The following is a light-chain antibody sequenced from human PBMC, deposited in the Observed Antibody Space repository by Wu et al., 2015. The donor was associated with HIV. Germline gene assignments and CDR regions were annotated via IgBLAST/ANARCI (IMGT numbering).Light chain of an antibody. J-gene: IGKJ4*01. CDR2: GAS. CDR3: QQYGIRSAT. V-gene: IGKV3-20*01. CDR1: QSVSSSY. Sequence: EIVLTQSPGTLSLSPGERATLSCRASQSVSSSYLAWYQQKPGQAPRLLIYGASSRATGIPDRFSGSGSGTDFTLTISRLEPEDFAVYYCQQYGIRSATFGGGTKVEIK.